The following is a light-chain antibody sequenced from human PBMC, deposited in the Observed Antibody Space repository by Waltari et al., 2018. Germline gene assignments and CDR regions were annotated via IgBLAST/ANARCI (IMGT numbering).Light chain of an antibody. CDR1: QDINNY. Sequence: DIQMTQSPSSLSASVGDRVTITCQASQDINNYLNWYQQKSGKAPKLLIYDASNLETGVTSRFSGSGSGTYFTFTISSLQPEDIATFYCQQYEDLPFTFGGGTKVDIK. J-gene: IGKJ4*01. V-gene: IGKV1-33*01. CDR3: QQYEDLPFT. CDR2: DAS.